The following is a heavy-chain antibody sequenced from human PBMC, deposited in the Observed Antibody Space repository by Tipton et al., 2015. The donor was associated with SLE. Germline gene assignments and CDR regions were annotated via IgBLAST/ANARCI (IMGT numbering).Heavy chain of an antibody. J-gene: IGHJ4*02. V-gene: IGHV3-64D*06. CDR3: AKDRYCGGGTCFASYFDL. CDR1: GFTFSSYA. D-gene: IGHD2-21*01. Sequence: SLRLSCSASGFTFSSYAMHWVRQAPGKGLEYVSAISSNGGSTYYADSVKGRFTISRDNSKNTLYLQMSSLRAEDTAVYYCAKDRYCGGGTCFASYFDLWGQGTPVTVSS. CDR2: ISSNGGST.